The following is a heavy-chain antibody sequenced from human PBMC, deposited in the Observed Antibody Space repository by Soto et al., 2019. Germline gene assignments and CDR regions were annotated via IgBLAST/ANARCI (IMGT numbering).Heavy chain of an antibody. CDR1: GYTFTSYG. V-gene: IGHV1-18*03. J-gene: IGHJ5*02. D-gene: IGHD6-13*01. Sequence: ASVKVSCKASGYTFTSYGISWVRQAPGQGLEWMGWISAYNGNTNYAQKLQGRVTMTTDTSTSTAYMEPRSLRSDDMAVYYCARASKKYSSSWYGSWFDPWGQGTRVTVSS. CDR2: ISAYNGNT. CDR3: ARASKKYSSSWYGSWFDP.